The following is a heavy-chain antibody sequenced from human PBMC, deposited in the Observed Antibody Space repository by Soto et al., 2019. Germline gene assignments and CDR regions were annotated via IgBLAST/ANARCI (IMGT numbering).Heavy chain of an antibody. V-gene: IGHV1-3*01. D-gene: IGHD2-2*01. CDR1: GYTFTSYA. Sequence: ASVKVSCKASGYTFTSYAMHWVRQAPGQRLEWMGWINAGNGNTKYSQKFQGRVTITRDTSASTAYMELSSLRSEDTAVYYCARGPXIVCSSTSCYGGNWFDPWGQGTLVTVSS. J-gene: IGHJ5*02. CDR2: INAGNGNT. CDR3: ARGPXIVCSSTSCYGGNWFDP.